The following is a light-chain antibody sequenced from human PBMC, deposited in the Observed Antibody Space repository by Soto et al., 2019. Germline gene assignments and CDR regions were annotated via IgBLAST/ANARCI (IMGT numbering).Light chain of an antibody. CDR3: MQALQTPLT. V-gene: IGKV2-28*01. CDR2: LGS. J-gene: IGKJ4*01. CDR1: QSLLHSNGYNY. Sequence: MVVTQSPLSLPVTPGEPASISCRSSQSLLHSNGYNYLDWYLQKPGQSPQLLIYLGSNRASGVPDRFSGSGSGTDFTLKISRVEAEDVGVYYCMQALQTPLTFGGGTKVDI.